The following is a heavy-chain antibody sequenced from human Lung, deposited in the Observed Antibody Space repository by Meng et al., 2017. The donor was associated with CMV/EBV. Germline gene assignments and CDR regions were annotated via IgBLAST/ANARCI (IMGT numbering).Heavy chain of an antibody. Sequence: SETLSLXCTVSGGSISSRTYYWAWLRQPPGKGLDWIGSVYHSGSPHYNPSLKSRVTISVDTSKNQFSLTLRSVTAADTAVYYCARDAPGRSGDAFSLWGQGXLVTVSS. J-gene: IGHJ4*03. CDR2: VYHSGSP. V-gene: IGHV4-39*07. CDR3: ARDAPGRSGDAFSL. CDR1: GGSISSRTYY. D-gene: IGHD1-26*01.